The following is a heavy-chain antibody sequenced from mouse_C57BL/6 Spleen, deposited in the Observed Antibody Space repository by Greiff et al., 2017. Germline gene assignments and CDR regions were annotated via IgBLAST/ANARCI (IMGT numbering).Heavy chain of an antibody. CDR1: GYTFTSYW. CDR3: ARSTYSNVYAIDY. V-gene: IGHV1-7*01. J-gene: IGHJ4*01. Sequence: VQLQQSGAELAKPGASVKLSCKASGYTFTSYWMHWVKQRPGQGLEWIGSINPSRGYTKYNQKFKDKAPLTADKSSSTAYMQLSSLTYEDSAVYYCARSTYSNVYAIDYWGQGASVTVSS. D-gene: IGHD2-5*01. CDR2: INPSRGYT.